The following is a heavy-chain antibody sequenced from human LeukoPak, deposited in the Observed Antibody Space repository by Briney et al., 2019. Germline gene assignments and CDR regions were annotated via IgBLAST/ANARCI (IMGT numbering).Heavy chain of an antibody. D-gene: IGHD3-10*01. Sequence: GGSLRLSCAASGFTFSSYAMSWVRQAPGKGLEWASAISGSGGSTYYADSVKGRFTISRDNSKNTLYLQMNSLRAEDTAVYYCAKVPGWSRSGSYYVGYYYYYMDVWGKGTTVTVSS. CDR1: GFTFSSYA. J-gene: IGHJ6*03. V-gene: IGHV3-23*01. CDR2: ISGSGGST. CDR3: AKVPGWSRSGSYYVGYYYYYMDV.